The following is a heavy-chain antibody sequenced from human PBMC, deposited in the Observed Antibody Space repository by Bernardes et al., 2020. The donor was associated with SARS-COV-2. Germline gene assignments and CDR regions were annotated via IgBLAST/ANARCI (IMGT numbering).Heavy chain of an antibody. Sequence: GGSLRLSCAASGFTFSRHWMHWVRQAPGKGLVWVSRINGDGSSTSYADSVKGRFTVSRDNAKSTLYLQMNSLRAEDTAVFYCARALGGEDYWGQGTLVTVSS. CDR3: ARALGGEDY. V-gene: IGHV3-74*01. CDR2: INGDGSST. D-gene: IGHD3-16*01. J-gene: IGHJ4*02. CDR1: GFTFSRHW.